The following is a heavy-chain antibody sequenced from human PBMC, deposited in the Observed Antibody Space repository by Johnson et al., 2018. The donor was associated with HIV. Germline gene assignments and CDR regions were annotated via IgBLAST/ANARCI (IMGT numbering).Heavy chain of an antibody. Sequence: VQLVESGGGLVQPGGSLRLSCAASGFTFSSYAMSWVRQAPGKGLEWVSAISGSGGSTYYADSVNGRCTISRDNSKNTLYLQMNSLRAEDTAVYYCARSQVAATSEGAFDIWGQGTMVTVAS. D-gene: IGHD2-15*01. CDR1: GFTFSSYA. CDR3: ARSQVAATSEGAFDI. J-gene: IGHJ3*02. CDR2: ISGSGGST. V-gene: IGHV3-23*04.